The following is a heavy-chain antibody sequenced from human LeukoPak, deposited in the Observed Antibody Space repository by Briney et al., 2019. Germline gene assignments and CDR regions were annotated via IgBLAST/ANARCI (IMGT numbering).Heavy chain of an antibody. D-gene: IGHD3-16*01. CDR3: ARYDYVWGSYRRTVGQHDAFDI. J-gene: IGHJ3*02. Sequence: SETLSLTCTVSGGSISSYYWSWIRQPPGKGLEWIGYIYYSGSTDYNPSLKSRVTISVDTSKNQFSLKLSSVTAADTAVYYCARYDYVWGSYRRTVGQHDAFDIWGQGTMVTASS. CDR1: GGSISSYY. V-gene: IGHV4-59*01. CDR2: IYYSGST.